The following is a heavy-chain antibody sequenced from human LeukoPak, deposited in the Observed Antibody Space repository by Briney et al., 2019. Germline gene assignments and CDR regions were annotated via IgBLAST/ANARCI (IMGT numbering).Heavy chain of an antibody. CDR2: IYYSGST. V-gene: IGHV4-59*01. CDR3: ARANQYYDFWSGYYNYYGTDV. D-gene: IGHD3-3*01. Sequence: PSETLSLTCTVSGGSISSYYWSWIRQPPGKGLEWIGYIYYSGSTNYNPSLKSRVTISVDTSKNQFSLKLSSVTAADTAVYYCARANQYYDFWSGYYNYYGTDVWGQGTTVTVSS. CDR1: GGSISSYY. J-gene: IGHJ6*02.